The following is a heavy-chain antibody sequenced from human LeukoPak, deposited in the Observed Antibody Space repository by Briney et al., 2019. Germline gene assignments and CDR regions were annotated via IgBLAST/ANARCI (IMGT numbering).Heavy chain of an antibody. V-gene: IGHV3-7*01. CDR1: GFTFSSCW. D-gene: IGHD1-26*01. J-gene: IGHJ4*02. CDR3: ARDEWEPKAYYFDY. CDR2: IKQDGSEK. Sequence: GGSLRLSCAASGFTFSSCWMSWVRQAPGKGLEWVANIKQDGSEKYYVDSVKGRFTISRDNAKNSLYLQMNSLRAEDTAVYYCARDEWEPKAYYFDYWGQGTLVTVSS.